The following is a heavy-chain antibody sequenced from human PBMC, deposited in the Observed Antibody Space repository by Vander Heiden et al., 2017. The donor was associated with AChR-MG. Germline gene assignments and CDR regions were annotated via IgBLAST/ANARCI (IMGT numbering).Heavy chain of an antibody. D-gene: IGHD3-22*01. CDR3: ARESYYDSSGYYYFDY. Sequence: VQLQESGPGLVKPSETLSLTCTVSGGSISSYYWIWIRQPPGKGLDWIGYIYYSGSTNYNPSLKSRVTISVDTSKNQFSLKLTSVTAADTAVYYCARESYYDSSGYYYFDYWGQGTLVTVSS. CDR1: GGSISSYY. V-gene: IGHV4-59*01. J-gene: IGHJ4*02. CDR2: IYYSGST.